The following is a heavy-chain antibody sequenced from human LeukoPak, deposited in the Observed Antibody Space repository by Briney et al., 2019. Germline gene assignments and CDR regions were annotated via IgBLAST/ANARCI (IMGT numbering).Heavy chain of an antibody. CDR1: GGSFSGYY. D-gene: IGHD2-21*02. V-gene: IGHV4-34*01. CDR3: ARYPVYCGGDCYGYYFDY. Sequence: SETLSLTCAVYGGSFSGYYWSWIRQPLGKGLEWIGEINHSGSTNYNPSLKSRITISVDTSKNQFSLKLSSVTAADTAVYYCARYPVYCGGDCYGYYFDYWGQGTLVTVSS. J-gene: IGHJ4*02. CDR2: INHSGST.